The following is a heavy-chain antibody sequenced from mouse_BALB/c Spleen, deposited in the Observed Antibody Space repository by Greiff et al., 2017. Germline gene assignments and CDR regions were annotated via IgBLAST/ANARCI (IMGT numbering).Heavy chain of an antibody. Sequence: EVQLQESGPGLVKPSQSLSLTCSVTGYSITSGYYWNWIRQFPGNKLEWMGYISYDGSNNYNPSLKNRISITRDTSKNQFFLKLNSVTTEDTATYYCARGDDYAGFAYWGQGTLVTVSA. CDR2: ISYDGSN. J-gene: IGHJ3*01. CDR3: ARGDDYAGFAY. D-gene: IGHD2-4*01. CDR1: GYSITSGYY. V-gene: IGHV3-6*02.